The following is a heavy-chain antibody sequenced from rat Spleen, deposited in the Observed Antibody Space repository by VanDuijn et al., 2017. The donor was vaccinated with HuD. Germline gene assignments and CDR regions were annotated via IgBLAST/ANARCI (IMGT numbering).Heavy chain of an antibody. V-gene: IGHV5-31*01. D-gene: IGHD4-3*01. CDR3: ARHNSGYGVMDA. J-gene: IGHJ4*01. CDR2: ISNAGGST. CDR1: GFTFNNYW. Sequence: EVQLVESGGGLVQPGRSLKLSCVASGFTFNNYWMTWIRQAPGKGLEWVASISNAGGSTYYPDSVKGRFTISRDNAKSTLYLQMDSLRSEDTATYYCARHNSGYGVMDAWGQGASVTVSS.